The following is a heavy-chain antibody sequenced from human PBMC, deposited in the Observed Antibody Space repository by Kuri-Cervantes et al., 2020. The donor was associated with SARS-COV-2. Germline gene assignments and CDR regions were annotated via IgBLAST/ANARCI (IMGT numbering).Heavy chain of an antibody. Sequence: GGSLRLSCAASGFTFSDYSMNWVRQAPGKGLEWVSYIGSSSSIIYYADSMKGRFTISRDNAKNSLSLQMNSLRAEDTAVYYCARVRYYSGHYGMDVWGQGTTVTVSS. V-gene: IGHV3-48*01. CDR1: GFTFSDYS. CDR2: IGSSSSII. D-gene: IGHD3-10*01. CDR3: ARVRYYSGHYGMDV. J-gene: IGHJ6*02.